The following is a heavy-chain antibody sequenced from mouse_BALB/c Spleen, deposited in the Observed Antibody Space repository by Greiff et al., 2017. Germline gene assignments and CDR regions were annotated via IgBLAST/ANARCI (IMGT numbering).Heavy chain of an antibody. CDR2: IWAGGST. CDR3: ARDIYYDYDGPFAY. V-gene: IGHV2-9*02. CDR1: GFSLTSYG. J-gene: IGHJ3*01. Sequence: VKLMESGPGLVAPSQSLSITCTVSGFSLTSYGVHWVRQPPGKGLEWLGVIWAGGSTNYNSALMSRLSISKDNSKSQVFLKMNSLQTDDTAMYYCARDIYYDYDGPFAYWGQGTLVTVSA. D-gene: IGHD2-4*01.